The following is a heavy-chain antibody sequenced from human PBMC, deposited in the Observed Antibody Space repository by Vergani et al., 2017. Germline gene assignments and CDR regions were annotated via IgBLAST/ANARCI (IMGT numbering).Heavy chain of an antibody. CDR1: GFTFSSYS. V-gene: IGHV3-7*01. CDR2: IKQDGSEK. Sequence: EVQLVESGGGLVQPGGSLRLSCAASGFTFSSYSMNWVRQAPGKGLEWVANIKQDGSEKYYVDSVKGRFTISRDNAKNSLYLQMNRLRAEDTAVYYCAREEVVPAAKGGVWYFDLWGRGTLVTVSS. D-gene: IGHD2-2*01. J-gene: IGHJ2*01. CDR3: AREEVVPAAKGGVWYFDL.